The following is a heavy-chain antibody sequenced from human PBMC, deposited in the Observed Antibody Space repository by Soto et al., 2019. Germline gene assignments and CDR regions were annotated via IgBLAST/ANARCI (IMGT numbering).Heavy chain of an antibody. J-gene: IGHJ6*03. CDR3: ARDGYSYGYGYYYYMDV. D-gene: IGHD5-18*01. CDR2: IYSGGST. V-gene: IGHV3-53*04. Sequence: GGSLRLSCAASGSTVSSNYMSWVRQAPGKGLEWVSVIYSGGSTYYADSVKGRFTISRHNSKNTLYLQMNSLRAEDTAVYYCARDGYSYGYGYYYYMDVWGKGTTVTVSS. CDR1: GSTVSSNY.